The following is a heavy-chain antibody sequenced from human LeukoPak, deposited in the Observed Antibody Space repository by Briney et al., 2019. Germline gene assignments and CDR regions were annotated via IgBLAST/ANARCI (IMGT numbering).Heavy chain of an antibody. CDR2: INNRADET. Sequence: QSGGSLRLSCAASGXSFSSYGMSWFRQAPGKGLEWVATINNRADETHYADSVVGRFSIFRDNSRSTLALHMSNLRADDTAVYYCAKDLDYTTYGYYFDYWGQGTLVTVSS. CDR3: AKDLDYTTYGYYFDY. J-gene: IGHJ4*02. D-gene: IGHD4-11*01. V-gene: IGHV3-23*01. CDR1: GXSFSSYG.